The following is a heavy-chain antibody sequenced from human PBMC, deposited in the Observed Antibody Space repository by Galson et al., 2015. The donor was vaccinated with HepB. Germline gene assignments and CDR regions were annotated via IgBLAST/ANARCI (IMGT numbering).Heavy chain of an antibody. V-gene: IGHV3-21*01. D-gene: IGHD3-22*01. CDR3: AREMGIAYYDSSGDMVRAFDI. CDR1: GFTFSSYA. J-gene: IGHJ3*02. Sequence: SLRLSCAASGFTFSSYAMSWVRQAPGKGLEWVSAISGSSSYIYYAGSVKGRFTISRDNAKNSLYLQMNSLRAEDTAVYYCAREMGIAYYDSSGDMVRAFDIWGQGTMVTVSS. CDR2: ISGSSSYI.